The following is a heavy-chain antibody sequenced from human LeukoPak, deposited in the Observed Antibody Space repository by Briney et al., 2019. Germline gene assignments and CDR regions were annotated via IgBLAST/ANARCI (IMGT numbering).Heavy chain of an antibody. Sequence: PGGSLRLSCAASGFTFSSYEMNWVRQAPGKGLEWVSYIGSGGSTTYYANSVKGRFTISRDNAKNSLSLQMNSLRADDTVVYYCARDATLSSGWTHDALDIWGQGSMVTVSS. D-gene: IGHD6-19*01. V-gene: IGHV3-48*03. J-gene: IGHJ3*02. CDR3: ARDATLSSGWTHDALDI. CDR2: IGSGGSTT. CDR1: GFTFSSYE.